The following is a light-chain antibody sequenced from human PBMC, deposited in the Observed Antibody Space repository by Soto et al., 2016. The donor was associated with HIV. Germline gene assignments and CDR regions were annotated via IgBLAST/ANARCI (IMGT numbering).Light chain of an antibody. J-gene: IGLJ2*01. Sequence: SSELTQDPAVSVALGQTVRITCQGDSLRNYYASWYQQKPGQAPVLVIYGKNNWPSGIPDRFSGSTSGNTASLTITGAQAEDEADYYCNSRDSSGNHYVVFGGGTKLTVL. CDR1: SLRNYY. CDR3: NSRDSSGNHYVV. V-gene: IGLV3-19*01. CDR2: GKN.